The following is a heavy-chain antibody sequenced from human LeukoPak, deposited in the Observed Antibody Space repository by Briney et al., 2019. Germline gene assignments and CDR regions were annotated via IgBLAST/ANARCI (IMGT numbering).Heavy chain of an antibody. V-gene: IGHV3-23*01. CDR3: ATDPATVGITTRDF. CDR1: GFIFSNYV. CDR2: ISGRGVST. J-gene: IGHJ4*02. Sequence: QPGGSLRLSCAGSGFIFSNYVMNWVRQAPGKGLEWVSSISGRGVSTNYADFVKGRFTISRDNSKSTLYLQMNRLRAEDTAVYYGATDPATVGITTRDFWGQGTLVTVSS. D-gene: IGHD1-26*01.